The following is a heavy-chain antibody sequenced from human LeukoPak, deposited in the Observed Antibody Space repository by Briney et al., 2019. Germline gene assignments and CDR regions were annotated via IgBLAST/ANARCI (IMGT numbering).Heavy chain of an antibody. Sequence: PSQTLSLTCTVSGGSISSGSYYWSWIRQPAGKGLEWIGRIYTSGSTNYNPSLKSRVTMSVDTSKNQFSLKLSSVTAADTAVYYCARVFSSSSADYWGQGTLVTVSS. CDR3: ARVFSSSSADY. V-gene: IGHV4-61*02. CDR1: GGSISSGSYY. D-gene: IGHD6-6*01. CDR2: IYTSGST. J-gene: IGHJ4*02.